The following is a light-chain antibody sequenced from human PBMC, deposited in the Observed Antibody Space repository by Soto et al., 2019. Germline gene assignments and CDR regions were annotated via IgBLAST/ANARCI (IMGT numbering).Light chain of an antibody. Sequence: IQMTQSPSTVSASVGDRVTITGRASQSISNSLDWYQQKPGKAPKLLIYDASSLDRGVPSRFSGSGYGTEFTFTVRSLQPDDFATYSCQQYESYPFSFGQGTKLEIK. CDR3: QQYESYPFS. J-gene: IGKJ2*01. V-gene: IGKV1-5*01. CDR2: DAS. CDR1: QSISNS.